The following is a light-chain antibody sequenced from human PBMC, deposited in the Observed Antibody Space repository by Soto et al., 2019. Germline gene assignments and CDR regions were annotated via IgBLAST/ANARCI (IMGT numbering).Light chain of an antibody. Sequence: QSFLTQPASVSGSPGQSITISCTGTSSDVGGYDYVSWYQQHPGKAPKLMIYEVGNRPSGVSNRFSGSKSGNTASLTISGLQAEDEADYYCSSYTRSSTQAFGTGTKVTVL. J-gene: IGLJ1*01. CDR2: EVG. CDR1: SSDVGGYDY. CDR3: SSYTRSSTQA. V-gene: IGLV2-14*01.